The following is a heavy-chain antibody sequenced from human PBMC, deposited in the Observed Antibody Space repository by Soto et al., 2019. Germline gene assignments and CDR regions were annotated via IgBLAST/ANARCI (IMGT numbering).Heavy chain of an antibody. CDR2: IYSSENT. D-gene: IGHD2-2*01. CDR1: GGSVSSSSYS. V-gene: IGHV4-39*01. J-gene: IGHJ6*02. CDR3: ARLNGYCISTNCHGYYGMDV. Sequence: SETLSLTCTVSGGSVSSSSYSWGWIRQPPGKGLEWIGTIYSSENTYYNPSLMSRVTISVDTSKNQFSLKLSSATAADTAVYYCARLNGYCISTNCHGYYGMDVWGQGTTVTVSS.